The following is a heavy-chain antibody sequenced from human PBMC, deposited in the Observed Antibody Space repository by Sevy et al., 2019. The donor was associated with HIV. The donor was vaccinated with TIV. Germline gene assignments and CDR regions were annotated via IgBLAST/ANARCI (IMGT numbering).Heavy chain of an antibody. D-gene: IGHD5-18*01. J-gene: IGHJ4*02. CDR1: GFTFSSYA. CDR2: ISGSGGST. V-gene: IGHV3-23*01. CDR3: ARVEDTAMVFDY. Sequence: GGSLRLSCAASGFTFSSYAMSWVRQAPGKGLEWVSAISGSGGSTYYADSVKGRFTISRDNSKNSLYLQMNSLRAEDTAVYYCARVEDTAMVFDYWGQGTLVTVSS.